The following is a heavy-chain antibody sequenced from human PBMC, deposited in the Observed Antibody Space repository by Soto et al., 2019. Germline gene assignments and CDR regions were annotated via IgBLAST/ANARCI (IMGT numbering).Heavy chain of an antibody. CDR3: ARGERRGSGSYYIYYYYGMDV. CDR1: GGSISSYY. D-gene: IGHD3-10*01. CDR2: IYYSGNT. V-gene: IGHV4-59*12. Sequence: PSETLSLTCTVSGGSISSYYWSWIRQPPGKGLEWIGYIYYSGNTSYNPSLKSRVTISVDTSKNQFSLKLSSVTAADTAVYYCARGERRGSGSYYIYYYYGMDVWGQGTTVTVSS. J-gene: IGHJ6*02.